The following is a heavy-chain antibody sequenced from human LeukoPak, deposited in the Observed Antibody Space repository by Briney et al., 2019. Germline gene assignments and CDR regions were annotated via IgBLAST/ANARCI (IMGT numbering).Heavy chain of an antibody. CDR3: ARVGERSGWQWLRSYYFDY. Sequence: ASVKVSCKASGYTFTGYYMHWVRQAPGQGLEWMGWINPNSGGTNYAQKFQGRVTMTRDTSISTAYMELSRLRSDDTAVYYCARVGERSGWQWLRSYYFDYWGQGTLVTVSS. CDR2: INPNSGGT. V-gene: IGHV1-2*02. D-gene: IGHD6-19*01. J-gene: IGHJ4*02. CDR1: GYTFTGYY.